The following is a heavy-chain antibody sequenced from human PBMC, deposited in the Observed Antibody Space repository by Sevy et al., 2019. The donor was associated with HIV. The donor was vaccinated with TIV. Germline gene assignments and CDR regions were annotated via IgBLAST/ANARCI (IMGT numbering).Heavy chain of an antibody. Sequence: GSLRLSCAASGFTFSSYAMSWVRQAPGKGLEWVSAISGSGGSTYYEDSVKGRFTISRDNSKNTLYLQMNSLRAEDTAVYYCAKCKGGHRGYFDYWGQGTLVTVSS. J-gene: IGHJ4*02. CDR1: GFTFSSYA. V-gene: IGHV3-23*01. CDR2: ISGSGGST. CDR3: AKCKGGHRGYFDY. D-gene: IGHD6-25*01.